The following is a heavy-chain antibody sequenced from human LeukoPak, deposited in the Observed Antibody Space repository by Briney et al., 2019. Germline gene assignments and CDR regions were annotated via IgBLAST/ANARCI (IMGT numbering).Heavy chain of an antibody. CDR3: ARLKQIQLWLLDEGFDY. CDR1: GYTFTSYD. Sequence: ASVKVSCKASGYTFTSYDINWVRQATGQGLEWMGWMNPNSGNTGYAQKFQGRVTMTRNTSISTAYMELSSLRSEDTAVYYCARLKQIQLWLLDEGFDYWGQGTLVTVSS. J-gene: IGHJ4*02. V-gene: IGHV1-8*01. D-gene: IGHD5-18*01. CDR2: MNPNSGNT.